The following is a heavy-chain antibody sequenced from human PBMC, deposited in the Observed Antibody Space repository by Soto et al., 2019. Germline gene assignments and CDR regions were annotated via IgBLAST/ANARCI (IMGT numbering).Heavy chain of an antibody. CDR2: VHYSGST. Sequence: PSETLSLTCNLSGGSFHNFYWLWIRQPPGKGLEWVGHVHYSGSTNYSPSLNSRATISLDTSKSQLSLKLRPVTAADTAMYYCARADPAASVGYWGQGTLVTVSS. V-gene: IGHV4-59*01. J-gene: IGHJ4*02. CDR3: ARADPAASVGY. D-gene: IGHD2-2*01. CDR1: GGSFHNFY.